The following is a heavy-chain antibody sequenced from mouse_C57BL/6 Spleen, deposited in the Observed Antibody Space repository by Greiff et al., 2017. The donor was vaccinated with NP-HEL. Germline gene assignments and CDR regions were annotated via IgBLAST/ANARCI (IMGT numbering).Heavy chain of an antibody. CDR3: ARGPYYGYPYYDAMDY. V-gene: IGHV1-64*01. J-gene: IGHJ4*01. D-gene: IGHD2-9*01. CDR2: IHPNSGST. CDR1: GYTFTSYW. Sequence: QVQLQQSGAELVKPGASVKLSCKASGYTFTSYWMHWVKQRPGQGLEWIGMIHPNSGSTNYNEKFKSKATLTVDKSSSTAYMQLSSLTSEDSAVYYCARGPYYGYPYYDAMDYWGQGTSVTVSS.